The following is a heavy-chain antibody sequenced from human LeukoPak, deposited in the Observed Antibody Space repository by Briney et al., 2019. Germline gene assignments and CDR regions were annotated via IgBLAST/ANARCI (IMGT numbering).Heavy chain of an antibody. D-gene: IGHD3-22*01. CDR1: GYSLTSYW. Sequence: GESLKISCKGSGYSLTSYWIGWVRQMPGKGLEWMGVIYPGDSDTRYSPSFQGQVTISADKSISTAYLQWSSLKASDTAMYYCTRAGPHYYDSSGYYGTFDYWGQGTLVTVSS. V-gene: IGHV5-51*01. J-gene: IGHJ4*02. CDR2: IYPGDSDT. CDR3: TRAGPHYYDSSGYYGTFDY.